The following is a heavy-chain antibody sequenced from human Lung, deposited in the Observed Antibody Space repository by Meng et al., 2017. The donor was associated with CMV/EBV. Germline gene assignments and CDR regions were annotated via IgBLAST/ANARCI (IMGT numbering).Heavy chain of an antibody. CDR2: IYYSGST. V-gene: IGHV4-30-4*02. CDR1: GGSISRGDYY. Sequence: SXTXSFXCIVSGGSISRGDYYWSWIRQTPGKGLEWIGYIYYSGSTYYNPSLKSRVTISVDTSKNQFSLKLRSVTAADTAVYYCARVLHQDHFDYWGQGTLVTVSS. CDR3: ARVLHQDHFDY. J-gene: IGHJ4*02.